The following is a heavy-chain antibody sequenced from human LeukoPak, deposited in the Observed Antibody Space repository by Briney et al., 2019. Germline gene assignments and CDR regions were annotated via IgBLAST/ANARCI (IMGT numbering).Heavy chain of an antibody. CDR1: GYTFTGYY. J-gene: IGHJ4*02. CDR3: ARMSIAARRFDY. Sequence: ASVKLSCKASGYTFTGYYMHWVRQAPGQGLEWMGRVNRNSGDTTHAQKFQGRVTMTRDASISTAYMELSRLRSDDTAVYYCARMSIAARRFDYWGQGTLVTVSS. V-gene: IGHV1-2*02. D-gene: IGHD6-6*01. CDR2: VNRNSGDT.